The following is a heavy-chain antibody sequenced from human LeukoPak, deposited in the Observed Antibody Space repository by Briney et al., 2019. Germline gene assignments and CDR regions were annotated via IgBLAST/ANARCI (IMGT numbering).Heavy chain of an antibody. CDR3: ARVVDCSSTSCYSGYYYYAMDV. J-gene: IGHJ6*02. D-gene: IGHD2-2*01. CDR2: IYYSGST. V-gene: IGHV4-59*01. Sequence: SETLSLTCTVSGGSISSYYWSWIRQPPGKGLEWIGYIYYSGSTNYNPPLKSRVTISVDTSKNQFSLKLSSVTAADTAVYYCARVVDCSSTSCYSGYYYYAMDVWGQGTTVTVSS. CDR1: GGSISSYY.